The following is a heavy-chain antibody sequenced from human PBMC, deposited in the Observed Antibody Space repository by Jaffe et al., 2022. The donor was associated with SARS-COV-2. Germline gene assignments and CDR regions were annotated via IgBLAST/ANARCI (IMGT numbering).Heavy chain of an antibody. Sequence: QVQLVESGGGVVQPGRSLRLSCAASGFTFSSYGMHWVRQAPGKGLEWVAVISYDGSNKYYADSVKGRFTISRDNSKNTLYLQMNSLRAEDTAVYYCAKDRWGYYDSSGSEFDYWGQGTLVTVSS. J-gene: IGHJ4*02. CDR2: ISYDGSNK. D-gene: IGHD3-22*01. V-gene: IGHV3-30*18. CDR3: AKDRWGYYDSSGSEFDY. CDR1: GFTFSSYG.